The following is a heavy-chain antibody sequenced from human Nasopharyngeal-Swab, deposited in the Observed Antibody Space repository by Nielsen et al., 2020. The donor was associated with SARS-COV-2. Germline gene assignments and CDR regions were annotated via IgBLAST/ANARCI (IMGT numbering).Heavy chain of an antibody. CDR2: IYPGDSDT. J-gene: IGHJ4*02. V-gene: IGHV5-51*01. D-gene: IGHD3-22*01. Sequence: KVSCKGSGYSFTSYWIGWVRQMPGKGPEWMGIIYPGDSDTRYSPSFQGQVTISADKSISTAYLQWSSLKASDTAMYYCARPTYYYDSSGPRAGYFDYWGQGTLVTVSS. CDR1: GYSFTSYW. CDR3: ARPTYYYDSSGPRAGYFDY.